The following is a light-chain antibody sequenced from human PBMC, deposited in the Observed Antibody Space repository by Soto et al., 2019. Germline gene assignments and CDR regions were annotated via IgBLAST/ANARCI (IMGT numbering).Light chain of an antibody. V-gene: IGLV7-46*01. J-gene: IGLJ1*01. CDR1: TGAVTSGHY. CDR3: LLSYSGASYV. Sequence: QALVTHGPSLTVSPGGTVTLTCGSSTGAVTSGHYPYWFQQKPGQAPRTLIYDTSNKHSWTPARFSGSLLGGKAALTLSGAQPEDEAEYYCLLSYSGASYVFGTGTKVTVL. CDR2: DTS.